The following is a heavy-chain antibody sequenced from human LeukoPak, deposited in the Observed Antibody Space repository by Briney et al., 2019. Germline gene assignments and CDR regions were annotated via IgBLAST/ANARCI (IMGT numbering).Heavy chain of an antibody. CDR3: ARARSSYGYGDAFGI. CDR1: GFTFSSYE. V-gene: IGHV3-48*03. D-gene: IGHD5-18*01. CDR2: ISSSGSTI. J-gene: IGHJ3*02. Sequence: PGGSLRLSCAASGFTFSSYEMNWVRQAPGKGLEWVSYISSSGSTIYYADSVKGRFTISRDNAKNSLYLQMNSLRAEDTAVYYCARARSSYGYGDAFGIWGQGTMVTASS.